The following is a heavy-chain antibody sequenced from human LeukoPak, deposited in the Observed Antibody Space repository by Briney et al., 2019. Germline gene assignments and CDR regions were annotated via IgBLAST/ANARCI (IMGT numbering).Heavy chain of an antibody. CDR3: AREGGYSGYEADY. CDR2: INSDGSST. Sequence: QPGGSLRLSCAASGFTFSSYWMHWVRQAPGKGLVWVSRINSDGSSTSYADSVKGRFTISRDNAKNTLYLQMNSLRAEDTAVYYCAREGGYSGYEADYWGQGTLVTVSS. V-gene: IGHV3-74*01. J-gene: IGHJ4*02. CDR1: GFTFSSYW. D-gene: IGHD5-12*01.